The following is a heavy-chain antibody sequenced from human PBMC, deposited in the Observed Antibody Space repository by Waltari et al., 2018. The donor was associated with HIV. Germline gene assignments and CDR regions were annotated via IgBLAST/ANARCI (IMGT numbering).Heavy chain of an antibody. CDR1: GGTFGSYA. D-gene: IGHD5-12*01. V-gene: IGHV1-69*01. J-gene: IGHJ4*02. Sequence: QVQLVQSGAEVKKPGSSVKVSCKASGGTFGSYAISWVRQAPGQGLEWMGGIIPIFGTANYAQKFQGRVTITADESTSTAYMELSSLRAEDTAVYYCARGAEMATILGIGDYWGQGTLVTVSS. CDR3: ARGAEMATILGIGDY. CDR2: IIPIFGTA.